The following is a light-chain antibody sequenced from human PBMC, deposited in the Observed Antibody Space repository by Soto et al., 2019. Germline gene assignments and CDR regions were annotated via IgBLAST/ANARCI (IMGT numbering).Light chain of an antibody. CDR2: DAS. J-gene: IGKJ4*01. V-gene: IGKV1-33*01. CDR3: QQFDNVPLT. Sequence: THMTQSPSSLSASVGYIVAITCQASRDITDYLNWYQQKPGKAPKLLIYDASKLETGVPSRFSGSGSGTDFTLTITSLQPEDIATYYCQQFDNVPLTFGGGTKVDIK. CDR1: RDITDY.